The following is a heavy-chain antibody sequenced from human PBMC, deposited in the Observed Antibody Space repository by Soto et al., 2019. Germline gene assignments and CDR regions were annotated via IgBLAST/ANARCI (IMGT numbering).Heavy chain of an antibody. J-gene: IGHJ4*02. D-gene: IGHD3-22*01. Sequence: ASVKVSCKASGYTFTSYYMHWVRQAPGQGLEWMGIINPSGGSTSYAQKFQGRVTMTRDTSTSTVYMELSSLRSEDTAVYYCARGPYHYDSSGPFDYWGQGTLVTVSS. V-gene: IGHV1-46*01. CDR1: GYTFTSYY. CDR3: ARGPYHYDSSGPFDY. CDR2: INPSGGST.